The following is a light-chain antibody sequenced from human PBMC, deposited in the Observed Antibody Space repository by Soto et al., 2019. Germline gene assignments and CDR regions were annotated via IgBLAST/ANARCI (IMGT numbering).Light chain of an antibody. Sequence: EIVMTQSPATLSVSPGERVTLSCRASQNIGSNLAWYQQKFGQAPRLLIYGASTRVTGIPARISGSGSGTEFTLTITSLQSEDFGVYHCQQYHSWWTFGQGTKVDIK. CDR2: GAS. J-gene: IGKJ1*01. CDR3: QQYHSWWT. V-gene: IGKV3-15*01. CDR1: QNIGSN.